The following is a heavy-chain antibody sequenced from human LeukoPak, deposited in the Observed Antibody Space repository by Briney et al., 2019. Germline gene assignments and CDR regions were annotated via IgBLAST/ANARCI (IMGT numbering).Heavy chain of an antibody. CDR1: GFTFSSYA. CDR3: ARDLFEYSSNYGMDV. Sequence: GGSLRLSCAASGFTFSSYAMHWVRQAPGKGLEWVAVISYDGSNKYYADSVKGRFTISRDNSKNTLYLQMNSLRAEDTAVYYCARDLFEYSSNYGMDVWGQGTTVTVSS. CDR2: ISYDGSNK. V-gene: IGHV3-30-3*01. D-gene: IGHD6-6*01. J-gene: IGHJ6*02.